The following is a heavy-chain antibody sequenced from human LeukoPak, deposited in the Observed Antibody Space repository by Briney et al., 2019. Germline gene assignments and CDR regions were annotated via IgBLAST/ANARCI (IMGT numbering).Heavy chain of an antibody. V-gene: IGHV3-23*01. D-gene: IGHD3-22*01. CDR3: AKVGRYYYDSSGYHY. Sequence: PGGSLRLSCAASGFTFSSYATSWVRQAPGKGLEWVSAISGSGGSTYYADSVKGRFTISRDNSKNTLYLQMNSLRAEDTAVYYCAKVGRYYYDSSGYHYWGQGTLVTVSS. CDR1: GFTFSSYA. J-gene: IGHJ4*02. CDR2: ISGSGGST.